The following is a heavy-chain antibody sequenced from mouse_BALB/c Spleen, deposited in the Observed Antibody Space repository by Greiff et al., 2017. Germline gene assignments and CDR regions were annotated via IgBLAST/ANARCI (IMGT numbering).Heavy chain of an antibody. Sequence: SGAELMKPGASVKISCKATGYTFSSYWIEWVKQRPGHGLEWIGEILPGSGSTNYNEKFKGKATFTADTSSNTAYMQLSSLTSEDSAVYYCARVGGIYYEFAYWGQGTLVTVSA. D-gene: IGHD2-4*01. CDR1: GYTFSSYW. CDR2: ILPGSGST. CDR3: ARVGGIYYEFAY. V-gene: IGHV1-9*01. J-gene: IGHJ3*01.